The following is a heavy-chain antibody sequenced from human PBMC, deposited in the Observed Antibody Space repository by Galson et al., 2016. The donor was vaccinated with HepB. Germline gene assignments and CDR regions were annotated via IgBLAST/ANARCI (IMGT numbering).Heavy chain of an antibody. D-gene: IGHD3-9*01. CDR1: GFTFRSYG. V-gene: IGHV3-33*01. CDR3: AAYDTGHFDY. Sequence: LRLSCAASGFTFRSYGMHWVRQAPGKGLEWVSVIWYDGSNKYYGDSVKGRFTISRDNSKNTLYLQMNSLGPEDTAVYYCAAYDTGHFDYWGQGTVVTVSS. J-gene: IGHJ4*02. CDR2: IWYDGSNK.